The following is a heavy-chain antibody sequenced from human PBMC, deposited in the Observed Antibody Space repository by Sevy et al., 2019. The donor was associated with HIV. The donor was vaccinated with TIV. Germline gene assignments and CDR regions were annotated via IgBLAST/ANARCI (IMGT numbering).Heavy chain of an antibody. D-gene: IGHD2-21*01. Sequence: GGSLRLSCAASGFTFHDYAMHWVRQAPGKGLEWLSYISYDERDIYYLDFVRGRFSVSRDNSKQTLFLQMDSLGPEDTAIYYCARRDVNHQFLLDYWGQGILVTVSS. CDR1: GFTFHDYA. V-gene: IGHV3-30*03. J-gene: IGHJ4*02. CDR3: ARRDVNHQFLLDY. CDR2: ISYDERDI.